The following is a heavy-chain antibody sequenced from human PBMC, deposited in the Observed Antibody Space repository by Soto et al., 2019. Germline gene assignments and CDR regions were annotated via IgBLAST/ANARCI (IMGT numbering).Heavy chain of an antibody. D-gene: IGHD1-26*01. J-gene: IGHJ4*02. V-gene: IGHV3-23*01. Sequence: EMHLLESGGGLVQPGGSLKLSCATSGFTFSDHAMHWVRQAPGEGLEWVSGIRGDLVTTPYADSVKGRFTISRDNSKNTLYLQMTSLRAEDTAIYYCVKEGKMGVEGFDFWGQGTLVTVSS. CDR3: VKEGKMGVEGFDF. CDR1: GFTFSDHA. CDR2: IRGDLVTT.